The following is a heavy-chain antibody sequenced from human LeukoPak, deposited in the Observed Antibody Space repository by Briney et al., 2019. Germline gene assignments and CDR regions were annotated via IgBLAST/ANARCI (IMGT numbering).Heavy chain of an antibody. V-gene: IGHV3-23*01. J-gene: IGHJ4*02. D-gene: IGHD4-23*01. CDR3: AKVYSRDYGGNSFFDY. CDR2: ISGSGVGT. CDR1: GFTFSNYA. Sequence: PGGSLRLSCAASGFTFSNYAMSWVRQAPGMGLEWVSLISGSGVGTYYADSVKGRFTISRDNSKNTLYLQMNSLRAEDTAVYYCAKVYSRDYGGNSFFDYWGQGTLVTVSS.